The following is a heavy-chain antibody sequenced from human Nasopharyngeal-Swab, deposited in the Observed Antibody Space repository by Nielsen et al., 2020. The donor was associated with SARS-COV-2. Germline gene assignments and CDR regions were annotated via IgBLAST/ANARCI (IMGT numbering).Heavy chain of an antibody. CDR2: ISSSSSYI. J-gene: IGHJ4*02. CDR1: GFTFSSYS. D-gene: IGHD1-26*01. V-gene: IGHV3-21*01. CDR3: ARGGGSYLHFDY. Sequence: GESLKISCAASGFTFSSYSMNWVRQAPGKELEWVSSISSSSSYIYYADSVKGRFTISRDNAKNSLYLQMNSLRAEDTAVYYCARGGGSYLHFDYWGQGTLVTVSS.